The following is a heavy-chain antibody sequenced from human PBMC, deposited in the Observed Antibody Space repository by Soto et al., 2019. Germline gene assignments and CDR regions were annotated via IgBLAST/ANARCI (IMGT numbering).Heavy chain of an antibody. Sequence: GGSLRLSCAASGFTFSNYVMHWVRQAPGKGLEWVALISYEGNNNYYADSVKGRFTISRDNSKNTLYLQMYSLRPEDTAVYYCAREMTRGDSRTPIDFWGLGTLVTVSS. CDR2: ISYEGNNN. V-gene: IGHV3-30-3*01. J-gene: IGHJ4*02. CDR3: AREMTRGDSRTPIDF. D-gene: IGHD4-17*01. CDR1: GFTFSNYV.